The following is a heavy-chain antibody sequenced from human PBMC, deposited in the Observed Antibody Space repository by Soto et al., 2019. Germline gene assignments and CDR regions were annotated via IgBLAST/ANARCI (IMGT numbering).Heavy chain of an antibody. Sequence: QVQLVESGGGVVQPGRSLRLSCAASGFTFSSYGMHWVRQAPGKGLEWVAVIWYDGSNKYYADSVKGRFTISRDNSKNTLYLQMNSLRADDTAVYYCARSSSSWYPNFYYYGMHVWGQGTTGTVSS. CDR1: GFTFSSYG. D-gene: IGHD6-13*01. CDR2: IWYDGSNK. J-gene: IGHJ6*02. CDR3: ARSSSSWYPNFYYYGMHV. V-gene: IGHV3-33*01.